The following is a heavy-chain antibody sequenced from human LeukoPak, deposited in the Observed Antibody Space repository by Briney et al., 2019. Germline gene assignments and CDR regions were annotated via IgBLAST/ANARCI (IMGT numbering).Heavy chain of an antibody. CDR2: INHSGST. J-gene: IGHJ4*02. CDR3: ARGPYYDFDY. D-gene: IGHD3-16*01. CDR1: GGSFSGYY. Sequence: QPSETLSLTCAVYGGSFSGYYWSWIRQPPGKGLEWIGEINHSGSTNYNPSLKSRVTISVDTSKNQFSLKLSSVTAADTAVYNCARGPYYDFDYWGQGTLVTVSS. V-gene: IGHV4-34*01.